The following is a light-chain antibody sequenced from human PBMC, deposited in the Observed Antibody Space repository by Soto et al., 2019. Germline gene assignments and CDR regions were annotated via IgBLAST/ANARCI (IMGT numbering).Light chain of an antibody. CDR1: RDIRNV. CDR2: GAS. J-gene: IGKJ5*01. CDR3: LQDFNYPIT. V-gene: IGKV1-6*01. Sequence: AIQLTQSPSSLSASVGDRVTISCRARRDIRNVLSWYQHAPWKDPKVLIYGASILHSGVPSRFSGSGSGTDFTLTIRSLLPADFATYYCLQDFNYPITFGQGTRLEIK.